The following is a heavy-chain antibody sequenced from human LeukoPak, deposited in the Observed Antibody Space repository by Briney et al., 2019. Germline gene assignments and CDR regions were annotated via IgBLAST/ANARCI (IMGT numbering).Heavy chain of an antibody. CDR3: GRGGVGATTYDWFDP. J-gene: IGHJ5*02. CDR1: GYTFTNYY. Sequence: ASVKVSCKASGYTFTNYYIHGVRQPPGQGLECMGIIKPSGGSTSYAQKFQGRVTMGRDMSTSTVYMELSSLRSEDTAVYCCGRGGVGATTYDWFDPWGRGTLVTVSS. D-gene: IGHD1-26*01. CDR2: IKPSGGST. V-gene: IGHV1-46*01.